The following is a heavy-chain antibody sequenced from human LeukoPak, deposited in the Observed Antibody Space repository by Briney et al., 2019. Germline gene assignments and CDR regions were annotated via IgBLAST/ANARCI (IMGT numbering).Heavy chain of an antibody. D-gene: IGHD3-10*01. J-gene: IGHJ4*02. V-gene: IGHV4-4*07. CDR3: AREPNYFGSGRFHYYFDY. Sequence: KASETLSLTCTVSGGSISSYYWSWIRQPAGKGLEWIGRIYASGDTNYNPSLKSRVTMSVDTSKNQFSLKLSSVTAADTAVYYCAREPNYFGSGRFHYYFDYWGQGTLVTVSS. CDR1: GGSISSYY. CDR2: IYASGDT.